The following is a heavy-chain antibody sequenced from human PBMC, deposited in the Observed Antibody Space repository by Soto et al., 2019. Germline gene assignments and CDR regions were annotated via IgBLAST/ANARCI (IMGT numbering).Heavy chain of an antibody. CDR3: ARVDYYYDFWSGYQYWFDP. CDR2: MYYSGTT. D-gene: IGHD3-3*01. CDR1: GGSVSSRSYY. J-gene: IGHJ5*02. Sequence: SETLSLTCTVSGGSVSSRSYYWSWIRQPPGKGLEWIGHMYYSGTTNYQPSLKSRVTISADTSQNQFSLKLSSVSAADTAVYYCARVDYYYDFWSGYQYWFDPWGQGTLVTVSS. V-gene: IGHV4-61*01.